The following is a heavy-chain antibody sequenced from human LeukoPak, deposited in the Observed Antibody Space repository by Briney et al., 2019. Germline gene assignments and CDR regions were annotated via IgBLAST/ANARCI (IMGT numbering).Heavy chain of an antibody. D-gene: IGHD5-24*01. Sequence: GESLKISCKGSGYRFTSYWITWVRLMPGKGLEWMGITHPGGSETRYDPSFQGQVTISADRSTSTAYLQWSSLRASDTAMYYCARASRDGYNQNFDHWGQGTLVTVSS. V-gene: IGHV5-51*01. CDR2: THPGGSET. J-gene: IGHJ4*02. CDR3: ARASRDGYNQNFDH. CDR1: GYRFTSYW.